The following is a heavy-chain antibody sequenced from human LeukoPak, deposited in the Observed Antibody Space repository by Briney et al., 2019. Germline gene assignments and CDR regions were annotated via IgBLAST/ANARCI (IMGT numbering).Heavy chain of an antibody. V-gene: IGHV4-39*01. J-gene: IGHJ4*02. CDR2: IYYSGRT. D-gene: IGHD5-12*01. Sequence: SETLSLTCTVSGVSISSSSYYWGWIRQPPGKGLEWIGSIYYSGRTFYNPSLKSRLTISADTSKNQFSLTLTSVNAADTAVYYCARRDIVATIDSWGQGTLVTVSS. CDR1: GVSISSSSYY. CDR3: ARRDIVATIDS.